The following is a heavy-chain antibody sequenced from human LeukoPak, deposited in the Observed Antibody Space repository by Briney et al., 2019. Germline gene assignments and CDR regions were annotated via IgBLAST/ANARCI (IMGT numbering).Heavy chain of an antibody. CDR2: ISYDGSNK. CDR3: AKPHTPPQYCSGGSCYPTPPDY. D-gene: IGHD2-15*01. Sequence: GRSLRLSCAASGFTFSSYGMHWVRQAPGKGLEWVAVISYDGSNKYYADSVKGRFTISRDNSKNTLYLQMNSLRAEDTAVYYCAKPHTPPQYCSGGSCYPTPPDYWGQGTLITVSS. J-gene: IGHJ4*02. CDR1: GFTFSSYG. V-gene: IGHV3-30*18.